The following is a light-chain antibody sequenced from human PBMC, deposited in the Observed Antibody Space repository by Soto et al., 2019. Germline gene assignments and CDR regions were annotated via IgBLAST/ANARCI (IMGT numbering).Light chain of an antibody. J-gene: IGKJ2*01. CDR3: QQYGSSPLYS. V-gene: IGKV3-20*01. Sequence: IVLTQSPGTLSLSPGERATLSCRTSQTVSSAYLAWYKQKPGQAPRLLIYGASSRATGIPDRFSGSGSGTDFTLTINRLEPEDSAVYYCQQYGSSPLYSFGQGTKLEIK. CDR2: GAS. CDR1: QTVSSAY.